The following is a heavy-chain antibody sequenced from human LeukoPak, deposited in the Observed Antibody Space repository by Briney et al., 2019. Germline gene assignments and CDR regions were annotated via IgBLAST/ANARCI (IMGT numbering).Heavy chain of an antibody. Sequence: SQTLSLTRTVSGGSISSGSYYWSWIRQPAGKGLEWIGRIYTSGSTNYNPSLKSRVTISVDTSKNQFSLKLSSVTAADTAVYYCARDSYYDSYWGQGTLVTVSS. CDR2: IYTSGST. D-gene: IGHD3-22*01. J-gene: IGHJ4*02. CDR3: ARDSYYDSY. CDR1: GGSISSGSYY. V-gene: IGHV4-61*02.